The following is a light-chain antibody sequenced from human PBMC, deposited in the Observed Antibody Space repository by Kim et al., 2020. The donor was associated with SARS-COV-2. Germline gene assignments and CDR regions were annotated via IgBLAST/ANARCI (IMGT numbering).Light chain of an antibody. CDR2: WAS. V-gene: IGKV4-1*01. Sequence: RATLNGKSSQTVLYNSNNKNYLAWYQQKPGQAPKLLIYWASIRESGVSDRFSGSGSETDVTLTISSLQAEDVAVYYCQQYYSTPPSFGQGTKLEI. CDR3: QQYYSTPPS. CDR1: QTVLYNSNNKNY. J-gene: IGKJ2*03.